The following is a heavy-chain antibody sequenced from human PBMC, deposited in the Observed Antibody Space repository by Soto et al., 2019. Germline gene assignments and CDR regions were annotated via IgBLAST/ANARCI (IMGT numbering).Heavy chain of an antibody. J-gene: IGHJ4*02. CDR2: IYWDDDK. V-gene: IGHV2-5*08. D-gene: IGHD6-13*01. CDR1: GGSISSGGYS. CDR3: AHIGVSRWFDF. Sequence: TLSLTCAVSGGSISSGGYSWSWIRQPPGKGLEWLALIYWDDDKRYSPSLKTRLTITKDISKNQVVLTMTNMDPIDTATYSCAHIGVSRWFDFWGQGTLVTVSS.